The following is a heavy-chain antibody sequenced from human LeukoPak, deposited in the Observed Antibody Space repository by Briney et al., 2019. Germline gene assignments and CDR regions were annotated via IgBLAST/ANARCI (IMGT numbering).Heavy chain of an antibody. V-gene: IGHV1-46*01. Sequence: ASVKVSCKASGYTFTSYGISWVRQAPGQGLEWMGIINPSGGSTSYAQKFQGRVTMTRDTSTSTVYMELSSLRSEDTAVYYCARDYYDSSGSQALHSGNFDYWGQGTLVTVSS. J-gene: IGHJ4*02. CDR3: ARDYYDSSGSQALHSGNFDY. CDR1: GYTFTSYG. CDR2: INPSGGST. D-gene: IGHD3-22*01.